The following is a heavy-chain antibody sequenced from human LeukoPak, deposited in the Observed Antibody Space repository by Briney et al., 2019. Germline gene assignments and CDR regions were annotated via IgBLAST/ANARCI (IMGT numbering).Heavy chain of an antibody. Sequence: PGGCLRLSCAASGFTFSDYYMSWIRQAPGKGLEWVSYISSSSSYTNYADSVKGRFTISRDNAKNSLYLQMNSLRAEDTAVYYCARGSKSWFGETIFDYWGQGTLVTVSS. V-gene: IGHV3-11*06. CDR1: GFTFSDYY. D-gene: IGHD3-10*01. CDR2: ISSSSSYT. CDR3: ARGSKSWFGETIFDY. J-gene: IGHJ4*02.